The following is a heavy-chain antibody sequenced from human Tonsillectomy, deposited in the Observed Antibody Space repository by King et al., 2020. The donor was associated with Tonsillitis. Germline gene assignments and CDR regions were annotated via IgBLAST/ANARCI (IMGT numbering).Heavy chain of an antibody. CDR1: GFTFSSYG. D-gene: IGHD2-8*01. CDR3: ARDGPNYYYMDV. CDR2: IWYDGRNK. V-gene: IGHV3-33*08. J-gene: IGHJ6*03. Sequence: VQLVESGGGVVQPGRSLRLSCAASGFTFSSYGMHWVRQAPGKGLEWVAVIWYDGRNKYYADSVKGRFTISRDNSENTLYLQMNSLRAEDTAVYYCARDGPNYYYMDVWGKATTVTVSS.